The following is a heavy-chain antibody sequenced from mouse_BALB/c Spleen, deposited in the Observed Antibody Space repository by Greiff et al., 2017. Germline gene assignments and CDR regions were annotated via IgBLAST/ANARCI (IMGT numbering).Heavy chain of an antibody. J-gene: IGHJ2*01. CDR1: GYTFTSYW. V-gene: IGHV1-87*01. D-gene: IGHD2-2*01. CDR2: IYPGDGDT. Sequence: VQLQQSGAELARPGASVKLSCKASGYTFTSYWMQWVKQRPGQGLEWIGAIYPGDGDTRYTQKFTVKATLTADKSSSTAYLQLSSLASEDSAVYSCAKWVIYYVYDVDYWGQGTTLTVSS. CDR3: AKWVIYYVYDVDY.